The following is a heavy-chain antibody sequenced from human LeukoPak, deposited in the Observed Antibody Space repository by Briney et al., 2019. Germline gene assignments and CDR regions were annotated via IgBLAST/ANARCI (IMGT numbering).Heavy chain of an antibody. Sequence: SETLSLTCTVSSGSISSYDWSWIRQPAGKGLEWIGRIYTSGSPNYNPSLKSRVTMSVDTSKNQFSLKLSSVTAADTAVYYCARLRYFDWSILDYWGQGTLVTVSS. D-gene: IGHD3-9*01. J-gene: IGHJ4*02. CDR2: IYTSGSP. CDR1: SGSISSYD. CDR3: ARLRYFDWSILDY. V-gene: IGHV4-4*07.